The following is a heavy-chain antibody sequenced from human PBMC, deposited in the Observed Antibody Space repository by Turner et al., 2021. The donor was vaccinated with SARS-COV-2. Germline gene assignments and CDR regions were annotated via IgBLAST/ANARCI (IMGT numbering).Heavy chain of an antibody. D-gene: IGHD3-3*01. CDR1: GFTFSTYA. V-gene: IGHV3-23*01. Sequence: EVQLLESGGGLVQPGGSLRLSCAASGFTFSTYAMSWVRQAPGKGLEWVSAISGGGGSTYYADSVKGRFTISRDNSKNTLYLQMNSLRAEDTAVYYCAKRYYDLWSGYQNYGMDVWGQGTTVTVSS. J-gene: IGHJ6*02. CDR2: ISGGGGST. CDR3: AKRYYDLWSGYQNYGMDV.